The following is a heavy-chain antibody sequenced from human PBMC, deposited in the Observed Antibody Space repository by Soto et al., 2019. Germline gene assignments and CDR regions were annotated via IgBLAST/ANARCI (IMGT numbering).Heavy chain of an antibody. CDR1: GFTFSSYG. Sequence: GGSLRLSCAASGFTFSSYGMHWVRQAPGKGLEWVAVISYDGSNKYYADSVKGRFTISRDNSKNTLYLQMNSLRAEDTAVYYCAKDLSGSCGMDVWGQGTTVTVSS. V-gene: IGHV3-30*18. D-gene: IGHD3-10*01. CDR2: ISYDGSNK. J-gene: IGHJ6*02. CDR3: AKDLSGSCGMDV.